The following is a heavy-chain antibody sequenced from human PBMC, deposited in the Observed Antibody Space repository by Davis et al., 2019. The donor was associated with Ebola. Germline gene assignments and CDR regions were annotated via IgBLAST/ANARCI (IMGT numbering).Heavy chain of an antibody. CDR2: IYTGDSDT. Sequence: GESLKISCYDSGNSFTSHWIGWVRQMPGKGLEWMGIIYTGDSDTRYSPSFRGQVTISADKSIKTAFLQWSSLKASDTALYYCASLRRTITGMDDGFDMWGQGTMVTVSS. D-gene: IGHD2-8*02. CDR1: GNSFTSHW. V-gene: IGHV5-51*01. J-gene: IGHJ3*02. CDR3: ASLRRTITGMDDGFDM.